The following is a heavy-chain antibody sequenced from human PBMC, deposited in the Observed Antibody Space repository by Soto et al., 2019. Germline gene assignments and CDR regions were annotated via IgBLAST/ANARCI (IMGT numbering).Heavy chain of an antibody. CDR2: MSGTGDGT. V-gene: IGHV3-23*01. CDR3: AKADSFWSGHSQHYFDH. Sequence: RGSLRLSCEASGFIFSSFAMAWVCQSPGRGLEWLSLMSGTGDGTFYADSVKGRFTIARDNSKTILYLHMNSLTVEDTAVYFCAKADSFWSGHSQHYFDHWGQGALVTAPQ. J-gene: IGHJ4*02. CDR1: GFIFSSFA. D-gene: IGHD3-3*01.